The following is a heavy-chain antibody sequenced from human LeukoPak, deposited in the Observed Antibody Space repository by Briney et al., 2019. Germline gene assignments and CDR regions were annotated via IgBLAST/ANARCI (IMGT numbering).Heavy chain of an antibody. J-gene: IGHJ4*02. D-gene: IGHD5-18*01. Sequence: GGSLRLSCAASGFTVSSNYLSWVGQAPGEGREGVSVFSSDGTTFYAASVTRLFTISRDSSKNTLYLQMNSLRVDDTALYYCARDPSDSPMGGYWGQGTLVTASS. V-gene: IGHV3-53*01. CDR2: FSSDGTT. CDR3: ARDPSDSPMGGY. CDR1: GFTVSSNY.